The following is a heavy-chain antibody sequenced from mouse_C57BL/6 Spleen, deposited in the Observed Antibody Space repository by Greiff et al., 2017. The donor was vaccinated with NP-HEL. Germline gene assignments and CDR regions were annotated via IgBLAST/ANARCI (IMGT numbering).Heavy chain of an antibody. D-gene: IGHD2-2*01. CDR1: GFNIKDDY. J-gene: IGHJ3*01. CDR3: TPIYYGYDGY. CDR2: IDPENGDT. Sequence: VQLQQSGAELVRPGASVKLSCTASGFNIKDDYMHWVKQRPEQGLEWIGWIDPENGDTEYASKFQGNATITADTSSNTAYLQLSSLTSEDTAVYYCTPIYYGYDGYWGQGTLVTVSA. V-gene: IGHV14-4*01.